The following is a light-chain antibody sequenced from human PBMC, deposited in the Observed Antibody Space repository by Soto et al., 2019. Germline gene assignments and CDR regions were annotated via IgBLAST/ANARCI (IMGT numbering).Light chain of an antibody. CDR2: GNT. CDR3: QSYAVTLSHWV. Sequence: QSVLTQPPSVSGAPGQRVTISCTGSSSNIGAGHDGNWYQRLPGAAPRLLIYGNTNRPSGVPDRFSGSKSGASASLAIAGLKAEAEAHYYFQSYAVTLSHWVFGGWTKRTVL. V-gene: IGLV1-40*01. CDR1: SSNIGAGHD. J-gene: IGLJ3*02.